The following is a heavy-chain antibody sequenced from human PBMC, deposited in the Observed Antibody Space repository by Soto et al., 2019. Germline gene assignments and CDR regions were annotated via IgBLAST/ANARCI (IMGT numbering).Heavy chain of an antibody. Sequence: PGGSLRLSCAASGFTFSSYSMNWVRQAPGKGLEWVSSISSSSSYIYYADSVKGRFTISRDNAKNSLYLQMNSLRAEDTAVYYCARSDTAMATNWYFDLWGRGTLVTVYS. V-gene: IGHV3-21*01. D-gene: IGHD5-18*01. J-gene: IGHJ2*01. CDR1: GFTFSSYS. CDR2: ISSSSSYI. CDR3: ARSDTAMATNWYFDL.